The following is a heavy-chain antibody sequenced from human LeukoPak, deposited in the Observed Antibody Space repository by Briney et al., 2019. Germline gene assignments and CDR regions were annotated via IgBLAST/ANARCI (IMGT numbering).Heavy chain of an antibody. J-gene: IGHJ4*02. Sequence: GSLRLSCAVSGFSFNTYWMTWIRQPPGKGLEWIGEINHSGSTNYNPSLKSRVTISVDTSKNQFSLKLSSVTAADTAVYYCARGNSSLFDYWGQGTLVTVSS. CDR3: ARGNSSLFDY. CDR2: INHSGST. V-gene: IGHV4-34*01. D-gene: IGHD6-13*01. CDR1: GFSFNTYW.